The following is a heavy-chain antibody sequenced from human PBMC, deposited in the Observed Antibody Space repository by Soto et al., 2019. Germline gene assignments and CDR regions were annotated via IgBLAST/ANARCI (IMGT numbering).Heavy chain of an antibody. Sequence: ASVKVSCKVSGYTLTELSMHWVRQAPGKGLEWMGGFDPEDGETIYAQKFQGRVTMTEDTSTDTAYMELSSLRSEDTAVYYCATGITYTDISMGNFGYWGQGTLVTVSS. CDR2: FDPEDGET. D-gene: IGHD3-16*01. CDR3: ATGITYTDISMGNFGY. CDR1: GYTLTELS. J-gene: IGHJ4*02. V-gene: IGHV1-24*01.